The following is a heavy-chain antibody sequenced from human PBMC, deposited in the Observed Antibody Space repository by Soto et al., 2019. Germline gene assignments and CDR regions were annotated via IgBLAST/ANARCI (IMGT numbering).Heavy chain of an antibody. CDR2: ISAYNGNT. Sequence: QVQLVQSGAEVKKPGASVKVSCKASGYTFTSYGISWVRQAPGQGLEWMGWISAYNGNTNYAQKLQGRVTMTTDTSTRTAYMELRSLRSDDTAVYYCARSPYYDSSGSPSGWFDPWGQGTLVTVSS. CDR1: GYTFTSYG. D-gene: IGHD3-22*01. CDR3: ARSPYYDSSGSPSGWFDP. J-gene: IGHJ5*02. V-gene: IGHV1-18*01.